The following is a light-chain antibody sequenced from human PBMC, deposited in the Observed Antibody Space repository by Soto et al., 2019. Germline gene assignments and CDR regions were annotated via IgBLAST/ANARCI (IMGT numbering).Light chain of an antibody. V-gene: IGKV3-15*01. CDR3: QHYLTWPLA. CDR2: DAY. CDR1: QGVGSS. Sequence: ELVLTQSPATLSVSPGESATLSCRASQGVGSSLAWYQQKPGRAPRLLIYDAYIRATGIPARFSGAGSGTEFNLSISRLQSDALAVYYCQHYLTWPLAFGGGTRVEI. J-gene: IGKJ4*01.